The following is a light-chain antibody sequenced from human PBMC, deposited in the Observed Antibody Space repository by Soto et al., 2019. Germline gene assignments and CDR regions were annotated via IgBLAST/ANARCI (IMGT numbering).Light chain of an antibody. CDR2: STN. CDR1: SGSVSTTYH. J-gene: IGLJ3*02. V-gene: IGLV8-61*01. Sequence: QTVVTQEPSFSVSPGRTVTLTCGLNSGSVSTTYHPSWYQQTPGQAPRTLIYSTNTRSSGVPDRFSGSILGNKAALTITGAQADDESNYYCVLYMGSGIGVFGGGTKLTVL. CDR3: VLYMGSGIGV.